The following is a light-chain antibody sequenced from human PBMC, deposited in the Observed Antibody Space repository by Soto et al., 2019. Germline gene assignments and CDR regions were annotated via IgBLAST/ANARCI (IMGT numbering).Light chain of an antibody. J-gene: IGLJ2*01. V-gene: IGLV2-14*03. CDR2: DVS. CDR1: STDVGDFNY. Sequence: QSVLTQPASVSGSPGRSVTISCTGTSTDVGDFNYVSWYQHLPGRAPKLIIYDVSNRPSGISYRFSASKSGSTASLTISGLQAEDEADYYCSSYSGSTTHVVFGGGTQLTVL. CDR3: SSYSGSTTHVV.